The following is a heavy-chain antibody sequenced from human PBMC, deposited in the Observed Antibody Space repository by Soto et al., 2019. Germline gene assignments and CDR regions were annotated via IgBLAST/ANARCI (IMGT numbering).Heavy chain of an antibody. CDR3: ARDPAP. CDR1: GGSITRGGYY. J-gene: IGHJ5*02. Sequence: QVQLQESGPGLVKPSETLSLTCTVSGGSITRGGYYWSWIRQHPGKGLEWIGYIYNSGTTYYNPSLKSGVTISVDTSKIQFSLKLTSVTAADTAVYYCARDPAPWGQGTLVTVSS. V-gene: IGHV4-31*03. CDR2: IYNSGTT.